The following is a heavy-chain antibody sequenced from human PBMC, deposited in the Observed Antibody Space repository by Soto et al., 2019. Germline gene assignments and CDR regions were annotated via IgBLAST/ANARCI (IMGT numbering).Heavy chain of an antibody. V-gene: IGHV3-30-3*01. CDR1: GFTFSSYA. J-gene: IGHJ3*02. CDR2: ISYDGSNK. Sequence: GGSLRLSCAASGFTFSSYAMHWVRQAPGKGLEWVAVISYDGSNKYYADSVKGRFTISRDNSKNTQYLQMNSLRAEDTAVYYCARDRGIVGAKGSGFAFDIWGQGTMVTVSS. CDR3: ARDRGIVGAKGSGFAFDI. D-gene: IGHD1-26*01.